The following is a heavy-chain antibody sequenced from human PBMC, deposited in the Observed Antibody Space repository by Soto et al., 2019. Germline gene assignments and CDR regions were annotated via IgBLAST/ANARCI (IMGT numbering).Heavy chain of an antibody. CDR1: GGTFSSYA. CDR3: ARTNRGYSGYVLQTIQHYYYYYGMDV. D-gene: IGHD5-12*01. J-gene: IGHJ6*02. Sequence: GASVKVSCKASGGTFSSYAISWVRQAPGQGLEWMGGIIPIFGTANYAQKFQGRVTITADESTSTAYMELSSLRSEDTAVYYCARTNRGYSGYVLQTIQHYYYYYGMDVWGQGTTVTVSS. V-gene: IGHV1-69*13. CDR2: IIPIFGTA.